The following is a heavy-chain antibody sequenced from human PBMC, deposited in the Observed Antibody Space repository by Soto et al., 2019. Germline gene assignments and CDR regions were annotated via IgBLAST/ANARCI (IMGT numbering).Heavy chain of an antibody. J-gene: IGHJ4*02. D-gene: IGHD1-1*01. CDR3: AHRQLYNGAWNEGTFDY. V-gene: IGHV2-5*02. Sequence: QITLKESGPTLVKPTQTLTLTWPFSGFSLTTRPVGVGWIRRPPGQALEWLALIYWDDDKRYNPSLKTRVTITKDTAKNQVVLTMTNMDPVDTATYYCAHRQLYNGAWNEGTFDYWGQGALVTVSS. CDR1: GFSLTTRPVG. CDR2: IYWDDDK.